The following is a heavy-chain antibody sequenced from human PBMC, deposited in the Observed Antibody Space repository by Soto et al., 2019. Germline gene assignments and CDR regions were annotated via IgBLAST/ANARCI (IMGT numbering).Heavy chain of an antibody. CDR1: GFTFSSYA. J-gene: IGHJ3*02. D-gene: IGHD2-21*02. CDR3: ARTYCGGDCYGAFDI. V-gene: IGHV3-30-3*01. CDR2: ISYDGSNK. Sequence: QVQLVESGGGVVQPGRSLRLSCAASGFTFSSYAMHRVRQAPGKGLEWVAVISYDGSNKYYADSVKGRFTISRDNSKNTLYLQMNSLRAEDTAVYYCARTYCGGDCYGAFDIWGQGTMVTVSS.